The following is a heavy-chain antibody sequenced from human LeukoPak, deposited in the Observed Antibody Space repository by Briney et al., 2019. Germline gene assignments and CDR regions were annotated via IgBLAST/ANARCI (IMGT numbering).Heavy chain of an antibody. Sequence: SETLSLTCTVSGGSISSYYWSWIRQPPGKGLEWIGYIYYSGSTNYNPSLKSRVTISVDTSKNQFSLKLSSVTAADTALYFCTRGPLYHMDVWGKGTTVTVSS. CDR3: TRGPLYHMDV. J-gene: IGHJ6*03. CDR1: GGSISSYY. CDR2: IYYSGST. V-gene: IGHV4-59*01.